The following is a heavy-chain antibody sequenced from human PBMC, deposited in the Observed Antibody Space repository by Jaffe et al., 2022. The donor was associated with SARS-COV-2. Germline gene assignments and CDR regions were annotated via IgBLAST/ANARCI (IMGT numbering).Heavy chain of an antibody. CDR3: ARGTRRPHIVGVPAAADFYGMDV. V-gene: IGHV1-69*02. J-gene: IGHJ6*02. Sequence: QVQLVQSGAEVKKPGSSVKVSCKASGGSFTSYSISWVRQAPGQGLEWMGRIIPVLGVANYAQKFQARVTITADKSTNTASMELSSLRSEDTAIYYCARGTRRPHIVGVPAAADFYGMDVWGQGTTVAVSS. CDR2: IIPVLGVA. D-gene: IGHD2-2*01. CDR1: GGSFTSYS.